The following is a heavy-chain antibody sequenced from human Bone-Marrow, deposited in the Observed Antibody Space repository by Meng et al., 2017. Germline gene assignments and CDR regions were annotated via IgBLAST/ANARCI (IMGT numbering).Heavy chain of an antibody. CDR2: IKHSGST. CDR3: ARGPITETHVFDS. V-gene: IGHV4-34*01. J-gene: IGHJ4*02. CDR1: GGSLSGYY. D-gene: IGHD4-17*01. Sequence: GSLRLSCAVYGGSLSGYYWSWIGQPPGRGLEWIGQIKHSGSTIYNPSLKSRVTISLATSNNHFSLKLSSVTTADTAVFFCARGPITETHVFDSWGQGTLVTVSS.